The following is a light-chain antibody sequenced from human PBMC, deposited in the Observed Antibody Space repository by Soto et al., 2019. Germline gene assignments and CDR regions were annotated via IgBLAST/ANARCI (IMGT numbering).Light chain of an antibody. CDR3: QHYTNWPLT. CDR2: DTS. J-gene: IGKJ4*01. CDR1: QGIGST. Sequence: EIVLTQSPATLSASPGEGATLSCRASQGIGSTLAWYQQKPGQTPRLLIYDTSTRATGVPARFSGSASGAEFTLTITSLQSEDFAVYYCQHYTNWPLTFGGGTRVESK. V-gene: IGKV3-15*01.